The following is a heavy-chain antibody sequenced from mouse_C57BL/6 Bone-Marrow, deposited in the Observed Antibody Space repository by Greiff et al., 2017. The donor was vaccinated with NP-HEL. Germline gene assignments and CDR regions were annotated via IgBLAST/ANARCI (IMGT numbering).Heavy chain of an antibody. J-gene: IGHJ3*01. D-gene: IGHD1-1*01. Sequence: QVQLQQSGPELVKPGASVKISCKASGYAFSSSWMNWVKQRPGKGLEWIGRIYPGDGDTNYNGKFKGKATLTADKSSSTADMQLSSLTSEYSAVYFCARRGHGSSYAWFAYWGQGTLVTVSA. V-gene: IGHV1-82*01. CDR2: IYPGDGDT. CDR3: ARRGHGSSYAWFAY. CDR1: GYAFSSSW.